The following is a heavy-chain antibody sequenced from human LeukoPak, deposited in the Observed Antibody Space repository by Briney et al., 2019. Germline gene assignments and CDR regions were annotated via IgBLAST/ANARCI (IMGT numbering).Heavy chain of an antibody. D-gene: IGHD5-18*01. V-gene: IGHV3-23*01. CDR2: ISGSGGST. CDR1: AFTFSSYA. J-gene: IGHJ4*02. CDR3: TRDARDTVIVTADY. Sequence: GGSLSLSCAASAFTFSSYAMSWVRQAPGKGLEWVSAISGSGGSTYYADSVKGRFTISRDNSKNTLYLQMNRLRDVDTAVYFCTRDARDTVIVTADYWGQGTLVTVSS.